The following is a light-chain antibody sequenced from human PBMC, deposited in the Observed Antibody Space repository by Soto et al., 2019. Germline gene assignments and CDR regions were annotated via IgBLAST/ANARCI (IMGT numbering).Light chain of an antibody. CDR1: QSISTW. J-gene: IGKJ4*01. Sequence: DIQMTQSPSTLSASVGDRVTITCRASQSISTWLAWYQQKPGKAPKLLIYKASNLEGGVPSRFSGSGSGTEFTITINSLQPDDFATYYCQQYNTYPLPFGGGTTVEIK. CDR2: KAS. CDR3: QQYNTYPLP. V-gene: IGKV1-5*03.